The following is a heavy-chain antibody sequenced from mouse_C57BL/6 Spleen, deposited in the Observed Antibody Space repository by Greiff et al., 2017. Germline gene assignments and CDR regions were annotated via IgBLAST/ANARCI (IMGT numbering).Heavy chain of an antibody. D-gene: IGHD2-9*01. CDR3: ATPYYGYGFDY. Sequence: QVQLQQPGAELVMPGASVKLSCKASGYTFTSYWMHWVKQRPGQGLEWIGEIDPSDSYTNSTQKFKGKSTLTVDKSSSTAYMQLSSLTSEDSAVYYGATPYYGYGFDYWGQGTTLTVSS. J-gene: IGHJ2*01. CDR2: IDPSDSYT. CDR1: GYTFTSYW. V-gene: IGHV1-69*01.